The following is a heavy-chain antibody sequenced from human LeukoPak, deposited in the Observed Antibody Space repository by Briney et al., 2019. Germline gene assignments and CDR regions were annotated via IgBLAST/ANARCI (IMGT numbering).Heavy chain of an antibody. J-gene: IGHJ4*02. V-gene: IGHV1-2*02. CDR3: VRVSTGWYFDY. CDR1: GYTFTDFSDYY. CDR2: INPNSGAT. D-gene: IGHD6-19*01. Sequence: ASVKVSCRASGYTFTDFSDYYIHWVRQAPGQGLEWMGWINPNSGATYYAHKFQGRVTMTRDTSINTAYMELSRLTSDDTVVYFCVRVSTGWYFDYWRQGTLVSVSS.